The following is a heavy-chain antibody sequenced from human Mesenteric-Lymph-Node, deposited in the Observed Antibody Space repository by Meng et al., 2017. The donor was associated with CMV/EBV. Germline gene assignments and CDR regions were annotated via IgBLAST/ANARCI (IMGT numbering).Heavy chain of an antibody. J-gene: IGHJ6*02. CDR2: ISSSGSTI. CDR3: ARVLTEKLYYYYGMDV. Sequence: GGSLRLSCAASGFTFSSYEMNWVRQAPGKGLEWVSYISSSGSTIYYADSVKGRFTISRDNAKNSLYLQMNSLRAEDTAVYYCARVLTEKLYYYYGMDVWGQGTTVTVSS. D-gene: IGHD1-14*01. CDR1: GFTFSSYE. V-gene: IGHV3-48*03.